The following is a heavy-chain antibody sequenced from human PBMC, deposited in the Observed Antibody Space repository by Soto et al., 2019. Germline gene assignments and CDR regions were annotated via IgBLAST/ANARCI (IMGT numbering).Heavy chain of an antibody. J-gene: IGHJ6*02. CDR1: GYTFTSYG. D-gene: IGHD2-8*01. CDR3: ARWALPLRSGIVLSVYAPPRDYYGMDV. Sequence: ASVKVSCKASGYTFTSYGISWVRQAPGQGLEWMGWISAYNGNTNYAQKVQGRVTMTTDTSTSTAYMELRNLRSDDTAVYYCARWALPLRSGIVLSVYAPPRDYYGMDVWGQGTTVTVSS. V-gene: IGHV1-18*01. CDR2: ISAYNGNT.